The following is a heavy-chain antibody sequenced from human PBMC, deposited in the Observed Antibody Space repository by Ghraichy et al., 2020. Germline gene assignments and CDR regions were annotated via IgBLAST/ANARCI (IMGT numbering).Heavy chain of an antibody. J-gene: IGHJ4*02. Sequence: GGSLRLSCAASGFSLTDYSMDWVRQAPGKGLEWVSYISAYSSTIYYADSVKGRFTISRDNAKNALYLQMNSLRVDDTAVYYCARVGETQQLAPDFRGQGTSVTVSS. D-gene: IGHD6-13*01. CDR1: GFSLTDYS. V-gene: IGHV3-48*01. CDR3: ARVGETQQLAPDF. CDR2: ISAYSSTI.